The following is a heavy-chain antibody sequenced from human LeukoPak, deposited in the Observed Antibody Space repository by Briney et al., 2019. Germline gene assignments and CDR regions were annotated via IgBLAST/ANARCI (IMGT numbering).Heavy chain of an antibody. J-gene: IGHJ4*02. CDR1: GFTFSNYG. D-gene: IGHD6-25*01. CDR2: ITGSGGST. CDR3: ARGARGSGSHFDY. Sequence: PGGTLRLSCAASGFTFSNYGMSWVRQAPGKGLEWVSGITGSGGSTYYADSVKGRFTISRDNSKNTLYLQMNSLRAEDTAVYYCARGARGSGSHFDYWGQGTLVTVSS. V-gene: IGHV3-23*01.